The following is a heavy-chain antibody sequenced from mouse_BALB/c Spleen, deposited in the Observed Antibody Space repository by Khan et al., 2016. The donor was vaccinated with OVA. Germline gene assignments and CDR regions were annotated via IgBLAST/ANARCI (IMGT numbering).Heavy chain of an antibody. V-gene: IGHV2-6-5*01. CDR3: AKRVWSYYYTLDY. CDR2: IWGGGST. CDR1: GFSLSDYG. J-gene: IGHJ4*01. Sequence: QVQLKESGPGLVAPSQNLSITCTASGFSLSDYGVSWIRQPPGKGLEWLGVIWGGGSTSYNSALKSRLSISKDNSKSQVFLKMSSLQSDDTAMLYCAKRVWSYYYTLDYWGQGTTVTVSS.